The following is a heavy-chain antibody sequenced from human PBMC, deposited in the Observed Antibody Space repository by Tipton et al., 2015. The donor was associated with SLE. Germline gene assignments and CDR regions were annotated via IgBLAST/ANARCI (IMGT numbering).Heavy chain of an antibody. CDR1: GDSMSSYY. Sequence: TLSLTCTVSGDSMSSYYWNWIRQAPGKGLEWVGYVYYSGSTKYNPSLKSRITISIDTSKSQFSLNLSSVTAADTAVYYCARDPTNADCSDGVCPPTDTFDIWGQGTMVTVSS. D-gene: IGHD2-8*01. CDR2: VYYSGST. CDR3: ARDPTNADCSDGVCPPTDTFDI. V-gene: IGHV4-59*01. J-gene: IGHJ3*02.